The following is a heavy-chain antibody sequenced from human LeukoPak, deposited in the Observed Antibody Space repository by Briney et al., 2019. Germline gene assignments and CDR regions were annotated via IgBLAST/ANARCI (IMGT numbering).Heavy chain of an antibody. D-gene: IGHD5-24*01. J-gene: IGHJ4*02. CDR3: GRDSRWAQPDY. V-gene: IGHV3-30*07. Sequence: GGSLRLSCAASGFTFSDYAMHWVRQAPGKGLEWVAIISDDGIKKYYADSKKGRFTISRDNSKNTVYLQINSLTAEDTAVYFCGRDSRWAQPDYWGQGTLVTVSS. CDR1: GFTFSDYA. CDR2: ISDDGIKK.